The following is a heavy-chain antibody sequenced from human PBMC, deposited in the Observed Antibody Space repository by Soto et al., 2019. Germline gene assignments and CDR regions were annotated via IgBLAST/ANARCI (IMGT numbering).Heavy chain of an antibody. CDR1: GSSVSNSNW. CDR3: ARNGIYYYYMDV. CDR2: IYHTGDT. D-gene: IGHD1-1*01. V-gene: IGHV4-4*02. J-gene: IGHJ6*03. Sequence: QVQLQESGPGLVKPSGTLSLTCVVSGSSVSNSNWWTWVHQPPGKGLEWIGEIYHTGDTNYNPSLMSRVTISIDKSRNQFSLRLGSVTAADTAVYFCARNGIYYYYMDVWGRGTTVTVSS.